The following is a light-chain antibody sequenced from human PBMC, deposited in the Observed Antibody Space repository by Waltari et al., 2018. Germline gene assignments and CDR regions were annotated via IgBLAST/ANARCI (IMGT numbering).Light chain of an antibody. Sequence: FVLTQPHSVSEYPGQSVTISCTRSRGSIATSFVQWYQKRPGRAPTTVNYEDNQRPSGVPDRFSGSIDTSSNSASLTISGLRSDDEADYYCQSYDSRIVFGGGTKLTVL. CDR3: QSYDSRIV. J-gene: IGLJ2*01. CDR1: RGSIATSF. CDR2: EDN. V-gene: IGLV6-57*04.